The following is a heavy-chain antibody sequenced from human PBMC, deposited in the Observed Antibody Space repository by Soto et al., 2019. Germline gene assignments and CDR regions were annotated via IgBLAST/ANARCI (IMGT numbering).Heavy chain of an antibody. Sequence: EVQLVESGGGLVQPGGSLRLSCAASGFTFSDHYMDWVRQAPGKGLEWVGRTRNKANSYTTEYAASVKGRFTISRDDSKNSLYLETDSLKTEDTAVYYCARVYCMSTRCRGFFDYWGRGTLVTVSS. D-gene: IGHD2-2*01. J-gene: IGHJ4*02. CDR1: GFTFSDHY. CDR2: TRNKANSYTT. CDR3: ARVYCMSTRCRGFFDY. V-gene: IGHV3-72*01.